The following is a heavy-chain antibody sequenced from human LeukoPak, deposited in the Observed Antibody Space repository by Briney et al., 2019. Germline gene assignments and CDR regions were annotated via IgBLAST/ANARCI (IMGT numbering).Heavy chain of an antibody. Sequence: ASVRVSCKASGYTFTSYDINWVRQATGQGLEWMGWMNPNSGNTGYAQKFQGRVTITRNTSISTAYMELSSLRSEDTAVYYCAIVTGGWYPNPNWGQGTLVTVSS. CDR3: AIVTGGWYPNPN. J-gene: IGHJ4*02. CDR2: MNPNSGNT. D-gene: IGHD3-16*01. V-gene: IGHV1-8*03. CDR1: GYTFTSYD.